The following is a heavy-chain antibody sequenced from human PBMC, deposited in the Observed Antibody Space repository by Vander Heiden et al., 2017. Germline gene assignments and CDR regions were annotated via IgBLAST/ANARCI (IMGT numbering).Heavy chain of an antibody. V-gene: IGHV4-34*01. CDR3: ARRNYYHYGMDV. J-gene: IGHJ6*02. Sequence: QVQLQQWGAGLLKPSETLSLTCDVYGGSFSGYYWSWIRQPPGKGLEWIGEINHSGSTNYNPSLKSRVTRSVDTSKNQFSLKLSSVTAADTAVYYCARRNYYHYGMDVWGQGTTVTVSS. CDR2: INHSGST. CDR1: GGSFSGYY.